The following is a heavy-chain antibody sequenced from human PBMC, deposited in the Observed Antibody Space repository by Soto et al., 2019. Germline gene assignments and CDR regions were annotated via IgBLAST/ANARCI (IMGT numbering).Heavy chain of an antibody. CDR2: IKQDGSEK. V-gene: IGHV3-7*01. J-gene: IGHJ6*03. CDR3: ARGPDPNYYYYYYMDV. Sequence: EVQLVESGGGLVQHGGSLRLSCAASGFTFSSYWMSWVRQAPGKGLEWVANIKQDGSEKYYVDSVKGRFTISRDNAKNSLYLQMNSLRAEDTAVYYCARGPDPNYYYYYYMDVWGKGTTVTVSS. CDR1: GFTFSSYW.